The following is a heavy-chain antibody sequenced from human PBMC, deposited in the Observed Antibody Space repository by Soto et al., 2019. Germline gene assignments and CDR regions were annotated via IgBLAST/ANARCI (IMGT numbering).Heavy chain of an antibody. Sequence: ASVKVSCKASGYTFTSYDINWVRQATGQGLEWMGWMNPNSGNTGYAQKFQGRVTMTRNTSISTAYMELSSLRSEDTAVYYCARDLAIFGVVGPYYYGMDVWGQGTTVTVSS. V-gene: IGHV1-8*01. J-gene: IGHJ6*02. CDR2: MNPNSGNT. D-gene: IGHD3-3*01. CDR3: ARDLAIFGVVGPYYYGMDV. CDR1: GYTFTSYD.